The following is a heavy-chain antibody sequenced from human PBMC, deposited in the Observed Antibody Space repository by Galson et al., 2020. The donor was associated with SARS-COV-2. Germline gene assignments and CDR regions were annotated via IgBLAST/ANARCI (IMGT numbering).Heavy chain of an antibody. CDR3: ARSEIAADGDFAV. V-gene: IGHV1-2*05. D-gene: IGHD6-13*01. CDR2: SNPNSGGT. CDR1: GCTSTDYY. J-gene: IGHJ6*02. Sequence: ASVKISCKASGCTSTDYYIHWLRQAPGQGLEWMVRSNPNSGGTNNSQKFQGRVTLTRDTSLSTAFMELNNLRYDDTVVYYCARSEIAADGDFAVWGQGATVTVSS.